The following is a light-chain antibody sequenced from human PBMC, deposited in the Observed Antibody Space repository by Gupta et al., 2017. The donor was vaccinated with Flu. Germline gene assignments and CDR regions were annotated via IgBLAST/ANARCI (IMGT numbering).Light chain of an antibody. V-gene: IGLV1-40*01. J-gene: IGLJ3*02. CDR3: QSYDSGLSAWV. CDR2: GNT. CDR1: SSNIRAGFD. Sequence: SVLPPPPSLSFAPGQRVTISCSGSSSNIRAGFDVHWYQRLPGTAPNLLISGNTNRPSGVPDRFSGSKSGTSASLAITGLQAEDESDYYCQSYDSGLSAWVFGGGTKLTVL.